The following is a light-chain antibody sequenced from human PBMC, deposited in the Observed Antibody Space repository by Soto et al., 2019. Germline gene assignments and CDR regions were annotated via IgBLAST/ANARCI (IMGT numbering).Light chain of an antibody. J-gene: IGKJ1*01. Sequence: EIVLTQSPGTLSLSPGEGASLSCRASLSVDSDSLAGYQQKPGQAPRLLIYGASSRATGIPDRFSCSGSGTDVILTISRLEHEDLAVYYCQQYGISPKTFGPGTKVEIK. CDR1: LSVDSDS. CDR2: GAS. CDR3: QQYGISPKT. V-gene: IGKV3-20*01.